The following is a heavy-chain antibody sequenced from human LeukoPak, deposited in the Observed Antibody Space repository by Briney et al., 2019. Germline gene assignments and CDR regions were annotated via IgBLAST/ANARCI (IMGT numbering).Heavy chain of an antibody. Sequence: GGSLRLSCAASGLKFSSYAMSWVRQAPGKRLEWVSAISGSGGSTYYADSVKGRFTISRDNSKNTLYLQMNSLRAEDTAVYYCAKEFGSYSPPYWGQGTLVTVSS. CDR3: AKEFGSYSPPY. CDR2: ISGSGGST. V-gene: IGHV3-23*01. D-gene: IGHD1-26*01. J-gene: IGHJ4*02. CDR1: GLKFSSYA.